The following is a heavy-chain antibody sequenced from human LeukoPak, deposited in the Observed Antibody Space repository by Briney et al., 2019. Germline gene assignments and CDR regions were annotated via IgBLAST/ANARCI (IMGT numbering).Heavy chain of an antibody. CDR3: ATSGYSYPSVY. V-gene: IGHV3-23*01. D-gene: IGHD5-18*01. CDR1: GFTFSSFA. Sequence: PGGSLRLSCAASGFTFSSFAMSWVRQAPGKGLEWVSAISGSGGSTYYADSVKGRFTISRDNSKNTLYLQMNSLRAEDTAVYYCATSGYSYPSVYWGQGTLVTVSS. J-gene: IGHJ4*02. CDR2: ISGSGGST.